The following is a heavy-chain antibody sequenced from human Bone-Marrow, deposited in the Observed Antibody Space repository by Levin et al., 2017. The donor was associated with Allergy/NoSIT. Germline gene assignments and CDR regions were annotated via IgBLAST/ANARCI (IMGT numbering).Heavy chain of an antibody. CDR2: INGAGGGT. V-gene: IGHV3-23*01. J-gene: IGHJ4*02. D-gene: IGHD3-10*01. Sequence: GGSLRLSCAASGFTFSSYAMIWVRQAPGKGLEWVSGINGAGGGTYYADSVKGRFTISRDNSKNTLYLQMNSLRGEDTAVYYCAKENTRYYFGSGTYYSPPYYFDYWGQGTLVTVSS. CDR1: GFTFSSYA. CDR3: AKENTRYYFGSGTYYSPPYYFDY.